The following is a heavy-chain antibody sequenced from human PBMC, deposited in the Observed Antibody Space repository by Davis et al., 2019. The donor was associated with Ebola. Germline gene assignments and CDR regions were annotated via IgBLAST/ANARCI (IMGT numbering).Heavy chain of an antibody. Sequence: PGGSLRLSCAASGLTFSSDWMHWVRQVPGKGLVWVSRMNSDGSTTRYADSVKGRFTISRDNAKNTLYLQMNSLTAEDTAVYYCAKEDTAMITGPDFYFGMDVWGQGTTVTVSS. V-gene: IGHV3-74*01. CDR3: AKEDTAMITGPDFYFGMDV. CDR1: GLTFSSDW. J-gene: IGHJ6*02. CDR2: MNSDGSTT. D-gene: IGHD5-18*01.